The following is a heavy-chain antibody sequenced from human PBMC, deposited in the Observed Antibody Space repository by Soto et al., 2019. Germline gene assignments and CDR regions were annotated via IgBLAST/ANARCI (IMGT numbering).Heavy chain of an antibody. J-gene: IGHJ3*02. CDR3: ARVGISSSDAFDI. Sequence: SETLSLTCTVSGGSISSGGYYWSWIRQHPEKGLEWIGYIYYTGDTYYNASLKSRVTISVDASNNQFSLKLSSVTAADTAVYYCARVGISSSDAFDIWGQGTTVTVSS. CDR2: IYYTGDT. CDR1: GGSISSGGYY. D-gene: IGHD6-6*01. V-gene: IGHV4-31*03.